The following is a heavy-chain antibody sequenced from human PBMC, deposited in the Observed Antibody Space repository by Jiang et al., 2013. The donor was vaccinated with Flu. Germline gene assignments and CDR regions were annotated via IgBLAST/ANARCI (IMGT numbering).Heavy chain of an antibody. D-gene: IGHD6-25*01. V-gene: IGHV4-59*01. Sequence: ISGYYWSWIRQPPGKGLEWIGHIYNSGSTNYNPSLKSRVSISVDTSKKQFSLNLYYVTAADTAVYYCGSGKAYYHGMDVWGQGTTVIVSS. CDR1: ISGYY. J-gene: IGHJ6*02. CDR3: GSGKAYYHGMDV. CDR2: IYNSGST.